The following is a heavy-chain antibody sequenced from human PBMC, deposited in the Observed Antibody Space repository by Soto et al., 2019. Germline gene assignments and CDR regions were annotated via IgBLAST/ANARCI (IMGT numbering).Heavy chain of an antibody. CDR2: IYYSGST. V-gene: IGHV4-31*02. D-gene: IGHD2-15*01. CDR3: AGETVVYYYGMDV. CDR1: GGSISSGGYY. Sequence: PSETLSLTXTVSGGSISSGGYYWSWIRQHPGKGLEWIGYIYYSGSTYYNPSLKSRVTISVDTSKNQFSLKLSSVTAADTAVYYCAGETVVYYYGMDVWGQGTTVTVSS. J-gene: IGHJ6*02.